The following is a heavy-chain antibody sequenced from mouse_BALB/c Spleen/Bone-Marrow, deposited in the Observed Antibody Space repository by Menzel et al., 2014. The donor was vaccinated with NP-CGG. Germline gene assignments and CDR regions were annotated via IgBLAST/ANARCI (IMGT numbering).Heavy chain of an antibody. Sequence: EVQLQQSGAVLARPGASVRMSCKASGYTFTSFWMHWVKQRPGQGLEWIGAVYPGNNDTNYDQNFKGKAKLTAVTSTSTAYMEFSSLTNEDSAVYYCTGYYYGGRDWYFDVWGAGTTVTVSS. J-gene: IGHJ1*01. V-gene: IGHV1-5*01. CDR1: GYTFTSFW. CDR2: VYPGNNDT. CDR3: TGYYYGGRDWYFDV. D-gene: IGHD1-1*01.